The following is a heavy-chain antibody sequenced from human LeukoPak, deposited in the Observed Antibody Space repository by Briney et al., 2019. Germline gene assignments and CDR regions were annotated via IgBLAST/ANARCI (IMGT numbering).Heavy chain of an antibody. V-gene: IGHV3-23*01. J-gene: IGHJ4*02. CDR3: TKFDAPSDRKNY. Sequence: GGSLRLSCAASGFTFSNYGMHWVRQAPGKGLEWVSTISGSDTSTYYADSVKGRFTISRDNSKNTLYMQMNSLRAEDTAVYYCTKFDAPSDRKNYWGQGTLVTVSS. CDR2: ISGSDTST. CDR1: GFTFSNYG.